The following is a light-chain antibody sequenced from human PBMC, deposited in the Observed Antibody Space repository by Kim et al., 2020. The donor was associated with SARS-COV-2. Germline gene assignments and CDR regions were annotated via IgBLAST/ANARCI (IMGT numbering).Light chain of an antibody. CDR2: GAS. CDR1: QSGSSS. Sequence: GAPGESATLSCRASQSGSSSLAWYQQKPGQAPRLLIYGASTRATGIPARFSGSGSGTEFTLTISSLQSEDFAVYYCQQYNNWPLTFGGGTKVDIK. CDR3: QQYNNWPLT. J-gene: IGKJ4*01. V-gene: IGKV3-15*01.